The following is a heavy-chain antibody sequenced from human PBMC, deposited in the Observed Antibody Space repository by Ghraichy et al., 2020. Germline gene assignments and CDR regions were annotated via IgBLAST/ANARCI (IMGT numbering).Heavy chain of an antibody. V-gene: IGHV4-34*01. D-gene: IGHD5-18*01. CDR1: GGSFSDYY. CDR2: INHSGST. Sequence: SQTLSLTCAVYGGSFSDYYWSWIRQPPGKGLEWIGEINHSGSTNYNPSLKSRVTISVDTSKNQFSLKLSSVTAADTAVYYCARASRDTAVAPYYYYGMDVWGQGTTVTVSS. J-gene: IGHJ6*02. CDR3: ARASRDTAVAPYYYYGMDV.